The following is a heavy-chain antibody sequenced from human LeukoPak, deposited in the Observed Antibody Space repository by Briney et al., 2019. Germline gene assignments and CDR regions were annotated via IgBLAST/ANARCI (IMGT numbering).Heavy chain of an antibody. D-gene: IGHD3-9*01. V-gene: IGHV4-30-4*01. Sequence: SQTLSLTCTVSVGSISSGDYYWRWIRQPPGKGLEWIGDIYYSGSTYYNPSLKSRVTISVDTSKNQFSLKLSSVTAADTAVYYCARLSSRTGYYKADAFDIWGQGTMVTVSS. CDR1: VGSISSGDYY. CDR3: ARLSSRTGYYKADAFDI. J-gene: IGHJ3*02. CDR2: IYYSGST.